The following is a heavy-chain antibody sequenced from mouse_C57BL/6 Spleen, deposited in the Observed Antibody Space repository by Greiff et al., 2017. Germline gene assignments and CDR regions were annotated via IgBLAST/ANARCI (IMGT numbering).Heavy chain of an antibody. CDR2: ISYDGSN. J-gene: IGHJ4*01. Sequence: VQLKESGPGLVKPSQSLSLTCSVTGYSITSGYYWNWIRQFPGNKLEWMGYISYDGSNNYNPSLKNRISITRDTSKNQFFLKLNSVTTEDTATYYCARDLGDGYYDAMDYWGQGTSVTVSS. CDR3: ARDLGDGYYDAMDY. V-gene: IGHV3-6*01. D-gene: IGHD2-3*01. CDR1: GYSITSGYY.